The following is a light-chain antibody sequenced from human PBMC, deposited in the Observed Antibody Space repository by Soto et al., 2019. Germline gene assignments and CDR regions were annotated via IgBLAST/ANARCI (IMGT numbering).Light chain of an antibody. J-gene: IGLJ3*02. V-gene: IGLV2-8*01. CDR1: SSDVGGYNY. Sequence: QSALTQPTSASGSPGQSVTISCTGTSSDVGGYNYVSWYQQHPGEAPKLMVYEVTKRPSGVPDRFSGSKSGNTASLTVSGLQAEDEADYYCSSYAGSNNLVFGGGTKLTVL. CDR3: SSYAGSNNLV. CDR2: EVT.